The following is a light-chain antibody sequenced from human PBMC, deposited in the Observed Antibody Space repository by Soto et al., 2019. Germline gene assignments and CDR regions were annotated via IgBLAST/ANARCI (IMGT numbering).Light chain of an antibody. CDR1: QSISSW. Sequence: DIQITQSNTTLSSYIVDTVNITCRASQSISSWLAWDQRKPGKAPKVLIYRASSVEIGVPSRFSGSGSGTDFTLTISSLQPVDFATYYCQHYDTFPWTFGQVIKVDIK. CDR2: RAS. CDR3: QHYDTFPWT. V-gene: IGKV1-5*03. J-gene: IGKJ1*01.